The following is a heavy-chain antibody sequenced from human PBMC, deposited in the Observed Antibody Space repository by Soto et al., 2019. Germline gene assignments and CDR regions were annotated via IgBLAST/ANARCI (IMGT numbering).Heavy chain of an antibody. CDR3: ARRRGGTASDAFDI. CDR2: IIPIFGTA. Sequence: GASVKVSCKASGGTFSSYAISWVRQAPGQGLEWMGGIIPIFGTANYAQKFQGRVTITADESTSTAYMELSSLRYEDTDLYYCARRRGGTASDAFDIWGQGTMVTVSS. CDR1: GGTFSSYA. D-gene: IGHD5-18*01. J-gene: IGHJ3*02. V-gene: IGHV1-69*13.